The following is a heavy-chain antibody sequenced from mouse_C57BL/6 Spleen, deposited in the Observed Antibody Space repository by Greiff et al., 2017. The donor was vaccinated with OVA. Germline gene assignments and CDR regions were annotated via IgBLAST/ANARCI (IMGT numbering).Heavy chain of an antibody. J-gene: IGHJ2*01. CDR3: ARAELGSLDY. CDR1: GFTFSSYA. CDR2: ISDGGSYT. Sequence: EVQGVESGGGLVKPGGSLKLSCAASGFTFSSYAMSWVRQTPEKRLEWVATISDGGSYTYYPDNVKGRFTISRDNAKNNLYLQMSHLKSEDTAMYYCARAELGSLDYWGQGTTLTVSS. V-gene: IGHV5-4*01. D-gene: IGHD4-1*01.